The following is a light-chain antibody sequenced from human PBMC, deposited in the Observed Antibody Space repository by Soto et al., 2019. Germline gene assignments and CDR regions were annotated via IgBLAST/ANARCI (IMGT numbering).Light chain of an antibody. CDR2: YAS. V-gene: IGKV3-11*01. CDR3: QQRSNWPPIT. Sequence: TQSPATLSVSPGEGVTLSCRASQTIKNLLAWYQQRPGQSPRLLLYYASTRATGIPARFSGSGSGTDFTLTISSLEPEDFAVYYCQQRSNWPPITFGQGTRLEIK. CDR1: QTIKNL. J-gene: IGKJ5*01.